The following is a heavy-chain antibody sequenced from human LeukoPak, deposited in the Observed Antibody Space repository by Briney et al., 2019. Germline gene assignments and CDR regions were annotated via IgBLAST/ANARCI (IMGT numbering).Heavy chain of an antibody. Sequence: GASVKVSCKASGYTFTSYDINWVRQATAQGLEWMGWMNPNSGNTGYAQKFQGRVTITRNTSISTAYMEVSSLRSEDTAVYYCARGQYYDFWSGYSADGFDIWGQGTMVTLSS. CDR3: ARGQYYDFWSGYSADGFDI. V-gene: IGHV1-8*03. J-gene: IGHJ3*02. CDR1: GYTFTSYD. CDR2: MNPNSGNT. D-gene: IGHD3-3*01.